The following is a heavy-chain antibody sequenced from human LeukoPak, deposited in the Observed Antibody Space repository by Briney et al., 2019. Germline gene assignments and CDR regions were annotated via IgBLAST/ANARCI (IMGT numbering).Heavy chain of an antibody. CDR2: ISSSSSYI. CDR3: ASSIAAAGTVHFDY. V-gene: IGHV3-21*01. D-gene: IGHD6-13*01. Sequence: GGSLRLSCAASRFTFSSYSMNWVRQAPGKGLEWVSSISSSSSYIYYADSVKGRFTISRDNAKNSLYLQMNSLRAEDTAVYYCASSIAAAGTVHFDYWGQGTLVTVSS. J-gene: IGHJ4*02. CDR1: RFTFSSYS.